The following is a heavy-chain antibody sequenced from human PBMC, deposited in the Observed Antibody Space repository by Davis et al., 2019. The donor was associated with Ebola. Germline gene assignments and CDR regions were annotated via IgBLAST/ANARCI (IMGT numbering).Heavy chain of an antibody. V-gene: IGHV3-23*01. CDR2: ISGRDGST. CDR3: AGAWD. Sequence: GESLKISCAVSGFTFSSYAMSWVRQAPGKGLEWVSAISGRDGSTYYADSVKGRFTISRDNSRNTLYLQMNSLRAEDTAVYYCAGAWDWGQGTLVTVSS. D-gene: IGHD3-16*01. J-gene: IGHJ4*02. CDR1: GFTFSSYA.